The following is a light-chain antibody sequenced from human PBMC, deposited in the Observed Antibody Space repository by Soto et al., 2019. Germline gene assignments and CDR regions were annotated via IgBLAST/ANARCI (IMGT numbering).Light chain of an antibody. Sequence: QSVLTQPASVSGSPGQSITISCTGTSSDVGAYNYVSWYQQHPGKAPKLMIYEVSNRPSGVSHRFSGSKSDNTASLTISGLQTDDEAHYYCSSYTSSRTLVFGTGTKVTV. CDR3: SSYTSSRTLV. CDR1: SSDVGAYNY. V-gene: IGLV2-14*01. CDR2: EVS. J-gene: IGLJ1*01.